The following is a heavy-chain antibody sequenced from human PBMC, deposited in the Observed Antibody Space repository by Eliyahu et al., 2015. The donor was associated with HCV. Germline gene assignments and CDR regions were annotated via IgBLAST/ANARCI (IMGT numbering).Heavy chain of an antibody. CDR3: ARDRVDTAMGDFDY. V-gene: IGHV1-8*01. D-gene: IGHD5-18*01. CDR2: MNPNSGNT. Sequence: EVKKPGASVKVSCKASGYTFTSYDINWVRQATGQGLEWMGWMNPNSGNTGYAQKFQGRVTMTRNTSISTAYMELSSLRSEDTAVYYCARDRVDTAMGDFDYWGQGTLVTVSS. CDR1: GYTFTSYD. J-gene: IGHJ4*02.